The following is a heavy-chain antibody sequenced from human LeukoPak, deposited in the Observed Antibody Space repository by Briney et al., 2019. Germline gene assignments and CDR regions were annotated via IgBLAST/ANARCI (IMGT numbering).Heavy chain of an antibody. Sequence: GGSLRLSCAASGFTFSSYWMSWVRQAPGKGLEWVANIKQDGSEKYYVGSVKGRFTISRDNAKNSLYLQMNSLRAEDTAVYYCARGPDYGDDTYPDYWGQGTLVTVSS. CDR2: IKQDGSEK. CDR3: ARGPDYGDDTYPDY. D-gene: IGHD4-17*01. V-gene: IGHV3-7*01. CDR1: GFTFSSYW. J-gene: IGHJ4*02.